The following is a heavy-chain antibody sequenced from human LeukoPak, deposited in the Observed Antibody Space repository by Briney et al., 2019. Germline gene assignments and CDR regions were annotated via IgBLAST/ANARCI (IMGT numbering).Heavy chain of an antibody. D-gene: IGHD6-6*01. CDR2: ISYDGSNK. CDR3: ARDLTSIAAH. CDR1: GFTFSSYA. V-gene: IGHV3-30*15. J-gene: IGHJ4*02. Sequence: GGSLRLSCAASGFTFSSYAMYWVRQAPGKGLEWVAVISYDGSNKYYADSVKGRFTISRDNSKNTLYLQMSSLRAEDTAVYYCARDLTSIAAHWGQGTLVTVSS.